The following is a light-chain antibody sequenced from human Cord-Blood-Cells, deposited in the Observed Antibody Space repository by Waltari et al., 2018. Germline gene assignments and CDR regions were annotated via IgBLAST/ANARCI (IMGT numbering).Light chain of an antibody. CDR3: QQLNSYPIT. CDR2: AAA. V-gene: IGKV1-9*01. J-gene: IGKJ5*01. CDR1: QGISSY. Sequence: DIQSTQSPSFLSASVGDRVTITRRASQGISSYLAWYQQKPGKAPKLLVYAAATLQSGVPSRFSGSGAGTEFTLTISSLQPEDFATYYCQQLNSYPITFGQGTRLEIK.